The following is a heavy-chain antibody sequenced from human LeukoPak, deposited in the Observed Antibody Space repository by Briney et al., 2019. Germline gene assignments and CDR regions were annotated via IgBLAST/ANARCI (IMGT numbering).Heavy chain of an antibody. J-gene: IGHJ4*02. CDR1: GGSISSSSYY. V-gene: IGHV4-39*01. Sequence: SQTLSLTCTVSGGSISSSSYYWGWTRQPPGKGLEWIGSIYYSGSTYYNPSLKSRVTISVDTSKNQFSLKLSSVTAADTAVYYCATPAYCSSTSCYGLPFDYWGQGTLVTVSS. D-gene: IGHD2-2*01. CDR3: ATPAYCSSTSCYGLPFDY. CDR2: IYYSGST.